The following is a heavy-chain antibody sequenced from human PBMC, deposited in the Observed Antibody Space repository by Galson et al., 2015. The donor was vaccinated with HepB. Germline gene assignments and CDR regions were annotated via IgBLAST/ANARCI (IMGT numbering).Heavy chain of an antibody. J-gene: IGHJ4*02. V-gene: IGHV1-69*10. Sequence: SVKVSCKASGGTFSSYAISWVRQAPGQGLEWMGGIIPILGIANYAQKFQGRATITADKSTSTAYMELSSLRSEDTAVYYCARYSGYAPSFDYWGQGTLVTVSS. CDR3: ARYSGYAPSFDY. CDR2: IIPILGIA. D-gene: IGHD5-12*01. CDR1: GGTFSSYA.